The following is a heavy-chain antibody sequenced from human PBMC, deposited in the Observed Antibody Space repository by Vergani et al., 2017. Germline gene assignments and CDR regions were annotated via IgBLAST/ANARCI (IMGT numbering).Heavy chain of an antibody. Sequence: QLQLQESGPGLVKPSETLSLTCTVSGGSISSSSYYWGWIRQPPGKGLEWIGSIYYSGSTYYNPSLKSRVTISVDTSKNQFSLKLSSVTAADTAVYYCAXDDSGSYSPSHYYYGMDVWGQGTTVTVSS. D-gene: IGHD1-26*01. V-gene: IGHV4-39*07. CDR1: GGSISSSSYY. J-gene: IGHJ6*02. CDR3: AXDDSGSYSPSHYYYGMDV. CDR2: IYYSGST.